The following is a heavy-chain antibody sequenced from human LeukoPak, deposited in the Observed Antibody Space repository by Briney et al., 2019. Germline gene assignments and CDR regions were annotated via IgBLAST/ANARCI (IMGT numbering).Heavy chain of an antibody. Sequence: GGSLRLSCAASGFTFSSYAMSWVRQAPGKGLESVSYISSSGATIFYADSVKGRFTISRDNAKNSLYLQMNSLRPEDTAVYFCARDRHVPGLYYYYMDVWGKGTTVTVSS. J-gene: IGHJ6*03. V-gene: IGHV3-48*01. CDR3: ARDRHVPGLYYYYMDV. D-gene: IGHD6-6*01. CDR2: ISSSGATI. CDR1: GFTFSSYA.